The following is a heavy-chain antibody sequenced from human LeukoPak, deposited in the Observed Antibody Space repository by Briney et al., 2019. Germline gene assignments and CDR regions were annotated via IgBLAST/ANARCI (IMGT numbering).Heavy chain of an antibody. CDR1: GYTFTGYY. CDR3: ARADGYCSSTSCHWDY. Sequence: ASVKVSCKASGYTFTGYYMHWVRQAPGQGLEWMGWINPNSGGTNYAQKFQGWVTITRNTSISTAYMELSSLRSEDTAVYYCARADGYCSSTSCHWDYWGQGTLVTVSS. V-gene: IGHV1-2*04. J-gene: IGHJ4*02. D-gene: IGHD2-2*01. CDR2: INPNSGGT.